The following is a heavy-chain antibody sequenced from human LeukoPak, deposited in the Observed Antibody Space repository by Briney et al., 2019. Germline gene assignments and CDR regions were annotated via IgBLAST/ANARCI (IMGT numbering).Heavy chain of an antibody. CDR1: GFTFNNAW. D-gene: IGHD5-18*01. CDR2: VSYDGNNK. Sequence: GGSLRLSCAASGFTFNNAWMTWVRQAPGKGLEWVAVVSYDGNNKYYAASVKGRFTISRDNSKNTLYLQVNSLRPEDTAVYYCARPQGGRQLWLHFDYWGQGTMVTVSS. J-gene: IGHJ4*02. V-gene: IGHV3-30-3*01. CDR3: ARPQGGRQLWLHFDY.